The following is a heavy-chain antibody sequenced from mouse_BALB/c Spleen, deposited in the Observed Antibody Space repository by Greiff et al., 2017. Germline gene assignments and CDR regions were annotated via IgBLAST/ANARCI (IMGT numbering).Heavy chain of an antibody. CDR2: ILPGSGST. Sequence: QVHVKQSGAELMKPGASVKISCKATGYTFSSYWIEWVKQRPGHGLEWIGEILPGSGSTNYNEKFKGKATFTADTSSNTAYMQLSSLTSEDSAVYYCARTTWGRNYYAMDYWGQGTSVTVSS. CDR1: GYTFSSYW. J-gene: IGHJ4*01. V-gene: IGHV1-9*01. CDR3: ARTTWGRNYYAMDY. D-gene: IGHD3-3*01.